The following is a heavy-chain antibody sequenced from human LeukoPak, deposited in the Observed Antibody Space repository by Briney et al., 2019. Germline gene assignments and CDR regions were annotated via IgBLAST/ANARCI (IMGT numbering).Heavy chain of an antibody. CDR1: GFSISSYY. J-gene: IGHJ4*02. V-gene: IGHV3-74*01. D-gene: IGHD1-26*01. CDR2: FASDDNR. Sequence: GGSLRLSCAASGFSISSYYMHWVRQAPGKGLEWVSRFASDDNRVYADSVKGRFTISRDNSKNSLYLQMNSLRAEDTALYYCAKDGKNYFDYWGQGSLVTVSS. CDR3: AKDGKNYFDY.